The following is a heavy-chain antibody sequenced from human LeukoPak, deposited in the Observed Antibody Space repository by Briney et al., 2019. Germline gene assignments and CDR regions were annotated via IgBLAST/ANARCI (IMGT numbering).Heavy chain of an antibody. J-gene: IGHJ5*02. Sequence: PGGSLRLSCAASGFTFSSYAMHWVRQAPGKGLEWVAVISYDGSNKYYADSVKGRFTISRDNSKNTLYLQMNSLRAEDTAVYYCARDLPTRMTTVTTAWFDPWGQGTLVTVSS. D-gene: IGHD4-17*01. CDR3: ARDLPTRMTTVTTAWFDP. CDR2: ISYDGSNK. V-gene: IGHV3-30-3*01. CDR1: GFTFSSYA.